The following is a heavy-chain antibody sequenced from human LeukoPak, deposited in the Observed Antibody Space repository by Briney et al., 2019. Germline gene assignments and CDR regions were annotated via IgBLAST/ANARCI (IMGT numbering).Heavy chain of an antibody. CDR2: SSAYNGNT. Sequence: ASVKVSCKASGYTFTSYGISWVRQAPGQGLEWMGWSSAYNGNTNYAQKLQGRVTMTTDTSTSTAYMELRSLRSDDTAVYYCALLSGLSTVTTGQIDYWGQGTLVTVSS. J-gene: IGHJ4*02. CDR1: GYTFTSYG. CDR3: ALLSGLSTVTTGQIDY. D-gene: IGHD4-17*01. V-gene: IGHV1-18*01.